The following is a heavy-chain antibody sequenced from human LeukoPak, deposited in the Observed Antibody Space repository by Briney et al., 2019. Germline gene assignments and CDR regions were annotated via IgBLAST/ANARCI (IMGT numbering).Heavy chain of an antibody. V-gene: IGHV4-34*01. CDR2: ISHRGAT. J-gene: IGHJ5*02. Sequence: NPSETLSLTCVVSGGSLSGYYLTWIRQPPGKGLEWIGDISHRGATSYNPSLKSRASVYLDTSKNHFTLYLTSVTAADTAIYFCANFPDSEPIDPWGRGPLVTVSS. D-gene: IGHD1-26*01. CDR1: GGSLSGYY. CDR3: ANFPDSEPIDP.